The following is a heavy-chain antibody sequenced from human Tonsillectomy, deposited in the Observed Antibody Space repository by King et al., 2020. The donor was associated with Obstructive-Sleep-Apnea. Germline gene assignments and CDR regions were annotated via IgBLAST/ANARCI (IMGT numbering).Heavy chain of an antibody. Sequence: QLQESGPGLVKPSQTLSLTCTVSGGSISSGGYYWSWIRQHPGKGLEWIGYIYYSGSTYYNPSLKSRVTISVDTSKNQFSLKLSSVTAADTAVYYCARDGRGDYERDLPGQYGMDVWGQGTTVTVSS. V-gene: IGHV4-31*03. CDR2: IYYSGST. D-gene: IGHD4-17*01. J-gene: IGHJ6*02. CDR1: GGSISSGGYY. CDR3: ARDGRGDYERDLPGQYGMDV.